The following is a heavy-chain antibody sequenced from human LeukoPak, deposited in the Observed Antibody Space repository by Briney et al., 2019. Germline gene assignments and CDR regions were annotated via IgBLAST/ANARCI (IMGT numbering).Heavy chain of an antibody. CDR2: VYYSGTT. Sequence: PSETLSLTCTVSAGSISRYYWNWIRQPPGKALEWIGYVYYSGTTNYNPSLKSRVTISVDSSQNQFSLKLTSVTAADTAVYYCAREVACTGYFQVWGLGTPVTVSS. V-gene: IGHV4-59*01. CDR3: AREVACTGYFQV. D-gene: IGHD5-12*01. CDR1: AGSISRYY. J-gene: IGHJ1*01.